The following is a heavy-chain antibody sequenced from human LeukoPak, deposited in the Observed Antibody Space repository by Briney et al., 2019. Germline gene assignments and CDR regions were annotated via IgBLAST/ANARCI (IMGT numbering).Heavy chain of an antibody. J-gene: IGHJ6*03. V-gene: IGHV3-7*03. Sequence: GGSLRLSCAASGFTFSSYWMSWVRQAPGKGLEWVANIKQDGSGKYYVDSVKGRFTISRDNAKNSLFLQVNSLRAEDTAVYYCARVLRYCSGGNCYSGGLGYMDVWGKGTTVTISS. CDR2: IKQDGSGK. D-gene: IGHD2-15*01. CDR3: ARVLRYCSGGNCYSGGLGYMDV. CDR1: GFTFSSYW.